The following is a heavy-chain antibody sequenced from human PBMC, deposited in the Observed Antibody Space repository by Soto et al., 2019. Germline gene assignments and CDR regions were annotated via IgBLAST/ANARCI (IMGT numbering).Heavy chain of an antibody. CDR1: GFTFSNYA. Sequence: GGSLRLSCAASGFTFSNYAMTWVRQAPGKGPEWISTVNNGGGGTYYADSVKGRFTISRDNSKNTLYLQVSSLRAEDTAVYYCARERLGREIDSWGQGILVTVSS. V-gene: IGHV3-23*01. CDR2: VNNGGGGT. CDR3: ARERLGREIDS. J-gene: IGHJ4*02. D-gene: IGHD3-10*01.